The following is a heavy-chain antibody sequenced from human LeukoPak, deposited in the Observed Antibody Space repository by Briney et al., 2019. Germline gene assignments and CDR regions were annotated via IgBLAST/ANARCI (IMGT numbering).Heavy chain of an antibody. CDR3: ARPPYNLVRMIYYFDY. J-gene: IGHJ4*02. Sequence: GGSLRLSCAASGFTFSTYSMNWVRQAPGKGLEWVSYISSSGSTIYYADSVKGRFTISRDNAKNSLYLQMNSLGAEDTAVYYCARPPYNLVRMIYYFDYWGQGTLVTVSS. CDR1: GFTFSTYS. V-gene: IGHV3-48*04. D-gene: IGHD1-14*01. CDR2: ISSSGSTI.